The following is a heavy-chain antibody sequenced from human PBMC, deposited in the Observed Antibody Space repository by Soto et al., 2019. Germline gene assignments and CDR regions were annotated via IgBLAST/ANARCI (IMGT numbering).Heavy chain of an antibody. CDR1: GGSISSGDYS. J-gene: IGHJ4*02. V-gene: IGHV4-30-2*01. Sequence: SETLSLTCAVSGGSISSGDYSWNWIRQPPGKGLEWIGYIYYGGNTYYNPSLQSRVTMSVDRSRNQFSLKLNSVTAADTAVYFCARVRREYDTSGPVDDWGQGTLVTVSS. CDR3: ARVRREYDTSGPVDD. D-gene: IGHD3-22*01. CDR2: IYYGGNT.